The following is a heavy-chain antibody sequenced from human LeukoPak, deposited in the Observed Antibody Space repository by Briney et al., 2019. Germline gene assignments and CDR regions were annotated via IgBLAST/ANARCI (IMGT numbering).Heavy chain of an antibody. V-gene: IGHV3-30*18. CDR1: GFKFSTYG. D-gene: IGHD3-22*01. CDR2: ISNDERNT. CDR3: AKNLYDDSGYYPNDALDV. J-gene: IGHJ3*01. Sequence: TGGSLRLSCAASGFKFSTYGMNWVRQAPGKGLEWVSIISNDERNTHYVDSVEGRFTISRDNSKNMRYLQMNSLRVDDTAIYYCAKNLYDDSGYYPNDALDVWGRGTMVIVSS.